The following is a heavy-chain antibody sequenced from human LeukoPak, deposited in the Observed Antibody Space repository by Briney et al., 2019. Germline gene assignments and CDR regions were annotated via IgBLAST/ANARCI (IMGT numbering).Heavy chain of an antibody. V-gene: IGHV3-21*04. D-gene: IGHD6-19*01. CDR1: GFTFSSYS. J-gene: IGHJ4*02. CDR3: ARDRTKEGIAVAGTGY. CDR2: ISSSSSYI. Sequence: GGSLRLSCAASGFTFSSYSMNWVRQAPGKGLEWVSSISSSSSYIYYADSVKGRFTISRDNAKDSLYLQMNSLRAEDTAVYYCARDRTKEGIAVAGTGYWGQGTLVTVSS.